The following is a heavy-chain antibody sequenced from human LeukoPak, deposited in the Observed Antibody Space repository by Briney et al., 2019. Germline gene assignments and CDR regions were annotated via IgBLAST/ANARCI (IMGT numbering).Heavy chain of an antibody. J-gene: IGHJ4*02. CDR1: GGSISSGDYY. CDR3: ARDRNYYDSRGWYFDY. D-gene: IGHD3-22*01. CDR2: IYYGGST. V-gene: IGHV4-30-4*08. Sequence: SQTLSLTCTVSGGSISSGDYYWSWIRQPPGKGLEWIGYIYYGGSTYYNPSLKSRVTISVDTSKNQFSLKLSSVTAADTAVYYCARDRNYYDSRGWYFDYWGQGTLVTVSS.